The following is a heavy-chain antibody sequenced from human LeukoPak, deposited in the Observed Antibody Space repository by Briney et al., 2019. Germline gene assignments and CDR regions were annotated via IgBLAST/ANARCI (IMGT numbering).Heavy chain of an antibody. CDR3: ASHAEWELLYYFDY. Sequence: AGGSLRLSCAASGFTFSSYSMNWVRQAPGKGLEWVSSISSSSSYIYYADSVKGRFTMSRDNAKNSLYLQMNSLRAEDTAVYYCASHAEWELLYYFDYWGQGTLVTVSS. CDR1: GFTFSSYS. V-gene: IGHV3-21*01. J-gene: IGHJ4*02. CDR2: ISSSSSYI. D-gene: IGHD1-26*01.